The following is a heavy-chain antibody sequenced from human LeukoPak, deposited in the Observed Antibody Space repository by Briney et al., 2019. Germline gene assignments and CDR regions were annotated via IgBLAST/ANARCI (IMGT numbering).Heavy chain of an antibody. J-gene: IGHJ6*02. CDR1: GFTFSSYA. CDR3: ARDAQLQYYYYYDMDV. CDR2: ISGSGGST. V-gene: IGHV3-23*01. Sequence: GGSLRLSCAASGFTFSSYAMSWVRQAPGKGLEWVSAISGSGGSTYYADSVKGRFTISRDNSKNTLYLQMDSLRAEDTAVYYCARDAQLQYYYYYDMDVWGQGTTVTVSS. D-gene: IGHD4-11*01.